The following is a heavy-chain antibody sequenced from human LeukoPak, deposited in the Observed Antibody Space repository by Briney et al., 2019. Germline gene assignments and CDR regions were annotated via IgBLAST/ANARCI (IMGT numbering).Heavy chain of an antibody. D-gene: IGHD3-22*01. CDR2: IFYSGGT. Sequence: SETLSLTCTVSGGSINTPNYYWGWIRQTPGKGLEWIGNIFYSGGTYYSPSLTSRVTISLDTSRNQFSLKLSSVTAADTAVYYCARLSGTESITMIVVVTRIDAFDIWGQGTMVTVSS. CDR1: GGSINTPNYY. J-gene: IGHJ3*02. V-gene: IGHV4-39*07. CDR3: ARLSGTESITMIVVVTRIDAFDI.